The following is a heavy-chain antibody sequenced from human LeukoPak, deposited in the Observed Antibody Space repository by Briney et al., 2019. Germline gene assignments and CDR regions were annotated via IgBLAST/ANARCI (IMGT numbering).Heavy chain of an antibody. CDR3: ASRRDYGDYDFDY. CDR1: GFTFSSYA. V-gene: IGHV3-48*03. CDR2: ISSSGSTI. J-gene: IGHJ4*02. Sequence: GGSLRLSCAASGFTFSSYAMTWVRQAPGKGLEWVSYISSSGSTIYYADSVKGRFTISRDNAKNSLYLQMNSLRAEDTAVYYCASRRDYGDYDFDYWGQGTLVTVSS. D-gene: IGHD4-17*01.